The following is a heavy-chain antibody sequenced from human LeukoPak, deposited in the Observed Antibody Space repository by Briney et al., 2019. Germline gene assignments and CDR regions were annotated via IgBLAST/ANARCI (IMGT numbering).Heavy chain of an antibody. Sequence: GGSLRLSCAASGFTFISYWMHWVRQAPGKGLVWVSRINSDGSSTSYADSVKGRFTISRDNAKTSLYLQMNSLRAEDTAVYYCAKDIGYCSGGSCYGMDVWGKGTTVTVSS. D-gene: IGHD2-15*01. J-gene: IGHJ6*04. CDR1: GFTFISYW. CDR3: AKDIGYCSGGSCYGMDV. V-gene: IGHV3-74*01. CDR2: INSDGSST.